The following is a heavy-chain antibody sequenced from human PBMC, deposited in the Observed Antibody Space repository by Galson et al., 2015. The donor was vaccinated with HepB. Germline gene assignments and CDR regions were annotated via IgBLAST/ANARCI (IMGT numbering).Heavy chain of an antibody. Sequence: SLRPSCAASGFTFNDYYMSWIRQAPGKGLEWVSDISGSTNYTHYADSVKGRFTISRDNAKNSLYLQMNSLRAEDTAVYYCTRDQLLSAMVADYWGQGTLVTVSS. V-gene: IGHV3-11*05. J-gene: IGHJ4*02. CDR3: TRDQLLSAMVADY. CDR2: ISGSTNYT. D-gene: IGHD5-18*01. CDR1: GFTFNDYY.